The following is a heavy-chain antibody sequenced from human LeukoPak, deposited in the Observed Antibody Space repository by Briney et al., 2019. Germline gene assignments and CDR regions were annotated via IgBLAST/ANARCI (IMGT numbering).Heavy chain of an antibody. J-gene: IGHJ4*02. V-gene: IGHV2-5*02. Sequence: SGPTLVKPTQTLTLTCTFSGFSFSTSVVGVGWIRHPPVKALEWLAVIYWDEDQRYRPSMKSRLTITKDTSKNQVVLTMTNMDPVDTATYFFTRKTAYEILTGSRGTFDYWGRGILVTVSS. CDR2: IYWDEDQ. CDR1: GFSFSTSVVG. CDR3: TRKTAYEILTGSRGTFDY. D-gene: IGHD3-9*01.